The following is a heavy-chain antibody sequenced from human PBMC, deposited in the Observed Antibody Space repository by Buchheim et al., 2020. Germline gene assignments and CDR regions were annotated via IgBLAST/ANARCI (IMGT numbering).Heavy chain of an antibody. CDR1: GFTFSSYW. Sequence: EVQLVESGGGLVQPGGSLRLSCAASGFTFSSYWINWVRQAPGKGLEWVANIKQDGSDKHYVDSVKGRFTISRDNSKNTLYLQMNSLRAEDTAVYYCAKDRTGDNWFDPWGQGTL. J-gene: IGHJ5*02. CDR3: AKDRTGDNWFDP. V-gene: IGHV3-7*03. D-gene: IGHD3-10*01. CDR2: IKQDGSDK.